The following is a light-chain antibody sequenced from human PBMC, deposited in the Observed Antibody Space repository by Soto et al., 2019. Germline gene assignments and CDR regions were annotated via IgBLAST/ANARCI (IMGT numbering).Light chain of an antibody. CDR3: CAYAGSNTYV. Sequence: QSVLTQPRSVSGSPGQSVTVSCTGSSSDVGAYNYVSWYQQHPGYAPKLMIYDVTKRPSGVPDRFSGSKSGNTASLTISGLQAEDGADYYCCAYAGSNTYVFGTGTKLTVL. CDR1: SSDVGAYNY. J-gene: IGLJ1*01. V-gene: IGLV2-11*01. CDR2: DVT.